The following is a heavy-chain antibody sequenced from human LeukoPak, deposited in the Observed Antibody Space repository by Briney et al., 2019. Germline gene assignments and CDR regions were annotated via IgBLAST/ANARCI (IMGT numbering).Heavy chain of an antibody. CDR3: ARALRISYLRYFDWLLLDWFDP. Sequence: SVKVSCKASGYTFTSYAISWVRQAPGQGLEWMGGIIPIFGTANYAQKFQGRVTITADESTSTAYMELSSLRSEDTAVYYCARALRISYLRYFDWLLLDWFDPWGQGTLVTVSS. V-gene: IGHV1-69*13. CDR2: IIPIFGTA. D-gene: IGHD3-9*01. J-gene: IGHJ5*02. CDR1: GYTFTSYA.